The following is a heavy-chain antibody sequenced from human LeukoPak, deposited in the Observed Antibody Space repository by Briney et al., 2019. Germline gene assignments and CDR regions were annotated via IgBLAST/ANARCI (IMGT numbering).Heavy chain of an antibody. CDR1: GYTFTSYD. V-gene: IGHV1-8*01. D-gene: IGHD3-10*01. CDR3: ARASRSTVRGVIIFKVHVFDY. Sequence: ASVKVSCKASGYTFTSYDINWVRQATGQGLEWMGWMNPNSGNTGYAQKFQGRVTMTRNTSISTAYMELSSLRSEDTAVYYCARASRSTVRGVIIFKVHVFDYWGQGTLVTVSS. CDR2: MNPNSGNT. J-gene: IGHJ4*02.